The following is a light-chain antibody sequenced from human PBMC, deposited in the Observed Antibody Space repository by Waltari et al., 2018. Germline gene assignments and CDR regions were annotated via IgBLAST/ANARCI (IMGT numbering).Light chain of an antibody. V-gene: IGLV3-21*02. CDR3: QVWDTTSDRVV. CDR2: DDS. J-gene: IGLJ2*01. Sequence: SYVLTQPPSASVATGETARITCGGDNVGSKSVQWYQQKPGQAPLLVVYDDSARPSGIPDRFSASNSGNTATLTISRVENGDEADYYCQVWDTTSDRVVFGGGTKLTVL. CDR1: NVGSKS.